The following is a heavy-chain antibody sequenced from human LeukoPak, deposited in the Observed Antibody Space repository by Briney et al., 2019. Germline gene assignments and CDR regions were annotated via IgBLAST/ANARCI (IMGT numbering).Heavy chain of an antibody. CDR3: ARDLGYYDILTGYYRDLFDY. CDR1: GFTFSSYS. J-gene: IGHJ4*02. D-gene: IGHD3-9*01. CDR2: IISSSSYI. V-gene: IGHV3-21*01. Sequence: PGGSLRLSCAASGFTFSSYSMNWVRQAPGKGLEWVSSIISSSSYIYYADSVKGRFTISRDNAKNSLYLQMNSLRAEDTAVYYCARDLGYYDILTGYYRDLFDYWGQGTLVTVSS.